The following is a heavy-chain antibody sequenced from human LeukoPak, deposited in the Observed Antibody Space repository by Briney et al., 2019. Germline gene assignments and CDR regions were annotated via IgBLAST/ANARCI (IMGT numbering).Heavy chain of an antibody. CDR1: GFTFTSSA. V-gene: IGHV1-58*01. Sequence: SVKVSCKASGFTFTSSAVQWVRQARGQGLEWIGWIVVGSGNTNYAQKFQERVTINRDMSTSTAYMELSSLRSKDTAVYYCATDDVTTGTETALGYWGQGTLVTVSS. CDR2: IVVGSGNT. CDR3: ATDDVTTGTETALGY. J-gene: IGHJ4*02. D-gene: IGHD1-1*01.